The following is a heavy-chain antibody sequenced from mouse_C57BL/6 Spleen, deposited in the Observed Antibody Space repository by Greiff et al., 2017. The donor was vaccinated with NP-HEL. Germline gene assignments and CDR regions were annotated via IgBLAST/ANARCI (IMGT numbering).Heavy chain of an antibody. CDR3: ARGGFLQRAMDY. D-gene: IGHD2-1*01. CDR2: IYPRSGNT. Sequence: QVHVKQSGAELARPGASVKLSCKASGYTFTSYGISWVKQRTGQGLEWIGEIYPRSGNTYYNEKFKGKATLTADKSSSTAYMELRSLTSEDSAVYFCARGGFLQRAMDYWGQGTSVTVSS. CDR1: GYTFTSYG. J-gene: IGHJ4*01. V-gene: IGHV1-81*01.